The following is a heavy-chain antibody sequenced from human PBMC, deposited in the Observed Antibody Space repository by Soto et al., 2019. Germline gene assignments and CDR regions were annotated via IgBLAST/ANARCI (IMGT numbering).Heavy chain of an antibody. CDR3: ARAPSYSSSWYRGWFDT. V-gene: IGHV4-59*01. CDR2: IYYSGST. Sequence: SETLSLTCTVSGGSISSYYWSWIRQPPGKGLEWIGYIYYSGSTNSNPSLRSRVTISVDTSKNQFSLKLSSLTAAATAVNYCARAPSYSSSWYRGWFDTRGQGTLVPVSP. CDR1: GGSISSYY. J-gene: IGHJ5*02. D-gene: IGHD6-13*01.